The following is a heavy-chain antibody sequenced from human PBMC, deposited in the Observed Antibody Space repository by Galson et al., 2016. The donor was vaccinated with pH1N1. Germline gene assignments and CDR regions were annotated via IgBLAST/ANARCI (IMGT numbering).Heavy chain of an antibody. CDR1: GFTFSSYP. J-gene: IGHJ4*02. CDR3: ARAVFYDVDLVDYYFDY. Sequence: SLRLSCAASGFTFSSYPIHWVRQPPGKGLEWVAVISNDGSKKYYADSVGGRFTISRDNSKSTLYLQMNSLRAEDTAGYYCARAVFYDVDLVDYYFDYWGQGTLVTVSS. V-gene: IGHV3-30*04. CDR2: ISNDGSKK. D-gene: IGHD5-12*01.